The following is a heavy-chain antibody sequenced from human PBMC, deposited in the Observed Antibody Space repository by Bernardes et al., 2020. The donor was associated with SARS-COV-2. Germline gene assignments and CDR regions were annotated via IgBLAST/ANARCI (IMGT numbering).Heavy chain of an antibody. Sequence: GGSLRLSCAASGYSFSDYGIHWVRQAPGKGLEWVAVISYDARQTYYIDSVKGRFTVSRANSKKTSFLQMNNLSVEDSAMYFCAKDRGSDWFFDLWGRGTLVSVS. V-gene: IGHV3-30*18. J-gene: IGHJ2*01. CDR3: AKDRGSDWFFDL. CDR2: ISYDARQT. CDR1: GYSFSDYG.